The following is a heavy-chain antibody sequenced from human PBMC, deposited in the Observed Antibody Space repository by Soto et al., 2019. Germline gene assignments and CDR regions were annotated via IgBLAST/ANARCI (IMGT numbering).Heavy chain of an antibody. J-gene: IGHJ6*02. V-gene: IGHV3-30*03. CDR2: TSYDGGNK. CDR1: GFTFSSYG. D-gene: IGHD3-22*01. CDR3: VSGNYGYYFYYGMDV. Sequence: QEQLVESGGGVVQTGRSLRLSCVASASGFTFSSYGMHWVRQAPGKGLEWVAVTSYDGGNKYYADSVKGRFTISRDNSNNTLYLQMDTLRAEDTAVYYCVSGNYGYYFYYGMDVWGQGTTVTVSS.